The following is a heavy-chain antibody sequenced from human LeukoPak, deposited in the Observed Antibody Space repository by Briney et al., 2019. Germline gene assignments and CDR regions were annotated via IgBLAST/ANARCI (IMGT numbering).Heavy chain of an antibody. CDR1: GYTFTSYY. V-gene: IGHV1-46*01. D-gene: IGHD5-18*01. Sequence: GASVKVSCKASGYTFTSYYMHWVRQAPGQGLEWMGIINPSGGSTSYAQKFQGRVTMTRDTSTSTVYMGLSSLRSEDTAVYYCARVPGAMVTDYWGQGTLVTVSS. CDR3: ARVPGAMVTDY. J-gene: IGHJ4*02. CDR2: INPSGGST.